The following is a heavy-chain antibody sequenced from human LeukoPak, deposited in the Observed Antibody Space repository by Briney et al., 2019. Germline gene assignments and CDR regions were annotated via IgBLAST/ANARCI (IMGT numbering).Heavy chain of an antibody. CDR1: AGSISSYY. J-gene: IGHJ4*02. D-gene: IGHD6-13*01. V-gene: IGHV4-59*08. CDR3: ARHSGSSWSYFDQ. CDR2: IYYSGST. Sequence: PSETLSLTCTVSAGSISSYYWSWIRQPPGKGLEWIGYIYYSGSTNYNPSLKSRVTISVGTSKNQFSLKLSSVTAADTAVYYCARHSGSSWSYFDQWGQGTVVTVSS.